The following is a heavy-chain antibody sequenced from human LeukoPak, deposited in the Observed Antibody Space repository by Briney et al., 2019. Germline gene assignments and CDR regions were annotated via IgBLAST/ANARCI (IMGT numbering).Heavy chain of an antibody. CDR3: ASGYSYGYQFDY. CDR1: GYTFTSYG. V-gene: IGHV1-2*02. J-gene: IGHJ4*02. Sequence: ASVKVSCKASGYTFTSYGISWVRQAPGQGLEWMGWINPNSGGTNYAQKFQGRVTMTRDTSISTAYMELSRLRSDDTAVYYCASGYSYGYQFDYWGQGTLVTVSS. CDR2: INPNSGGT. D-gene: IGHD5-18*01.